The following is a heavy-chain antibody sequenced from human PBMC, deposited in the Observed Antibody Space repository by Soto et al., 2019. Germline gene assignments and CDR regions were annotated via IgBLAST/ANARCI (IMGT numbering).Heavy chain of an antibody. CDR2: VNGGNGKT. Sequence: GASVKVSCKASGYTLSNYTMYWVRQAPGQRLEWMGGVNGGNGKTEYSQKFQGRVTMTRDTSASTAYMELSSLSSEDTAVYYCARWLVWGEMDVWGQGTTVTVSS. D-gene: IGHD3-10*01. J-gene: IGHJ6*02. CDR3: ARWLVWGEMDV. V-gene: IGHV1-3*01. CDR1: GYTLSNYT.